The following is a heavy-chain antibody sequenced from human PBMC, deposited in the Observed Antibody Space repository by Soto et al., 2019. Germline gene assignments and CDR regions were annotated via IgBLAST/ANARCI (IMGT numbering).Heavy chain of an antibody. J-gene: IGHJ4*02. CDR3: ARGVTMVRGVIHTPYFDY. CDR1: GGSISSGGYY. D-gene: IGHD3-10*01. Sequence: QVQLQESGPGLVKPSQTLSLTCTVSGGSISSGGYYWSWIRQHLGKGLEWIGYIYYSGSTYYNPSLKSRVTISVDTSKNQFSLKLSSVTAADTAVYYCARGVTMVRGVIHTPYFDYWGQGILVTVSS. V-gene: IGHV4-31*03. CDR2: IYYSGST.